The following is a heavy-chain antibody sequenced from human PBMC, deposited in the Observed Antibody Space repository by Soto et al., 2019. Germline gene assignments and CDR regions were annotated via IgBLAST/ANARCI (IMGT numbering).Heavy chain of an antibody. V-gene: IGHV1-8*01. CDR3: AREGRYCSGGSCSLYMDV. J-gene: IGHJ6*03. CDR2: MNPNSGNT. CDR1: GYTFTSYD. D-gene: IGHD2-15*01. Sequence: ASVKGSCKASGYTFTSYDINWVRQATGQGLEWMGWMNPNSGNTGYAQKFQGRVTMTRNTSISTAYMELSSLRSEDTAVYYCAREGRYCSGGSCSLYMDVWGKGTTVTVSS.